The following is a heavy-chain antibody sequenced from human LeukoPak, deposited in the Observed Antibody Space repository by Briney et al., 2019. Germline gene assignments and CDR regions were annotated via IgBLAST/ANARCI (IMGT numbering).Heavy chain of an antibody. Sequence: SETLSLTCVVYGGSFSSYYWGWIRQPPGKGLEWIGSIYYSGSTHYNPSLKSRVTISVDTSKNQFSLKLSSVTAADTAVFYCARKKTGTNVCFDHWGQGTLVTVSS. J-gene: IGHJ4*02. CDR2: IYYSGST. CDR3: ARKKTGTNVCFDH. CDR1: GGSFSSYY. D-gene: IGHD1-1*01. V-gene: IGHV4-39*01.